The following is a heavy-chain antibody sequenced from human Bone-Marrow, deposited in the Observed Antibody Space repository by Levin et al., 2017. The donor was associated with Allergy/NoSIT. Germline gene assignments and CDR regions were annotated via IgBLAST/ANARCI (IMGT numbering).Heavy chain of an antibody. CDR1: GFTFDDFA. Sequence: SLKISCAASGFTFDDFAMHWVRQAPEKGLEWVSGINWNSNTIDYADSVKGRFTISRDNAKNSLYLQMNSLRPEDTAFYYCAKVPSSFGGSYYFPHWGRGTLVTVSS. CDR2: INWNSNTI. J-gene: IGHJ4*02. D-gene: IGHD3-16*01. V-gene: IGHV3-9*01. CDR3: AKVPSSFGGSYYFPH.